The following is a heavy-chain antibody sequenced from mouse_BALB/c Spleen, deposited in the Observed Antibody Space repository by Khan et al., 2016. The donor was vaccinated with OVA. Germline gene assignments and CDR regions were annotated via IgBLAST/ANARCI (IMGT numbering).Heavy chain of an antibody. CDR3: TRVITTTTGDYDAMDY. Sequence: EVELVESGGDLVNPGGSLKLSCAASGFIFSSYGMSWVRQTPDKRLEWVATISSGGTYTYYPDSVKGRFTISRDNAKNTLSLQMSSLKSEDTAMYYCTRVITTTTGDYDAMDYWGQGTSVTVSS. D-gene: IGHD1-2*01. V-gene: IGHV5-6*01. CDR2: ISSGGTYT. J-gene: IGHJ4*01. CDR1: GFIFSSYG.